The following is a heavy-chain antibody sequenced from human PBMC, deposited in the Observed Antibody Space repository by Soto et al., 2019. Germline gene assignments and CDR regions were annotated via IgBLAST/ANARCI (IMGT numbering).Heavy chain of an antibody. CDR3: ARGAMVRGVKGGMDV. D-gene: IGHD3-10*01. J-gene: IGHJ6*02. CDR1: GGSISSGDYY. V-gene: IGHV4-30-4*01. Sequence: QVQLQESGPGLVKPSQTLSLTCTVSGGSISSGDYYWSWIRQPPGKGLEWIGYIYYSGSTYYNPSLKRRVTISVDTSKNQFSLKLSSVTAADTAVYYCARGAMVRGVKGGMDVWGQGTTVTVSS. CDR2: IYYSGST.